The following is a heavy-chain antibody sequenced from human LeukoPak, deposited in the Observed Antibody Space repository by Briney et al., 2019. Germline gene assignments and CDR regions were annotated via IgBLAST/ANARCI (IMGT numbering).Heavy chain of an antibody. J-gene: IGHJ6*02. D-gene: IGHD2-2*01. CDR3: ARDGLVVVPTSYYYGMDV. Sequence: GGSLRLSCAASGFTFSSYAMSWVRQAPGKGLEWVSAISGSGGSTYYADSVKGRFTIPRDNSKNTLYLQMNSLRAEDTAVYYCARDGLVVVPTSYYYGMDVWGQGTTVTVSS. CDR2: ISGSGGST. CDR1: GFTFSSYA. V-gene: IGHV3-23*01.